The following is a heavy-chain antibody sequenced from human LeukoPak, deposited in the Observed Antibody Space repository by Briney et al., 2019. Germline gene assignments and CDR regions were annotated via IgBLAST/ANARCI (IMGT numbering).Heavy chain of an antibody. CDR1: GGSFSGYY. CDR3: AKLGYCSGGSCYSAYYYYMDA. V-gene: IGHV4-34*01. J-gene: IGHJ6*03. D-gene: IGHD2-15*01. Sequence: PSETLSLTCAVYGGSFSGYYWSWVRQPPGKGLEWIGEINHSGSTNYNPSLKSRVTISVDTSKNQFSLKLSSVTAADTAVYYCAKLGYCSGGSCYSAYYYYMDAWGKGTTVTVSS. CDR2: INHSGST.